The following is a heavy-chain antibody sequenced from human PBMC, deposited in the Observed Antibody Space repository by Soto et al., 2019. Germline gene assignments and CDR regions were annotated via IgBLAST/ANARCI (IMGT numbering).Heavy chain of an antibody. CDR1: GFTFKHYA. Sequence: PGGSLRLSCAASGFTFKHYAMSWVRQAPGKRLEWISGISGSGTDTYYADSVKGRFTISRDISQSTLFLQMNSLRAEDTAVYYCAKDTSGWTENYFDSWGQGTLVTVSS. J-gene: IGHJ4*02. CDR2: ISGSGTDT. V-gene: IGHV3-23*01. CDR3: AKDTSGWTENYFDS. D-gene: IGHD6-19*01.